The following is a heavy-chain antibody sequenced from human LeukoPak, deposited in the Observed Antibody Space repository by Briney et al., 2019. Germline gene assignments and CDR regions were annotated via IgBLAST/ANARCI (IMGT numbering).Heavy chain of an antibody. CDR3: ARDGLTYARDY. CDR2: LKGDGSEE. CDR1: GFSIRNFW. Sequence: GGSLRLSCEAPGFSIRNFWMTWVRQAPGKGLEWVAHLKGDGSEEYYVDSVKGRFTTYRDSAKNSLYLQMNSLRVDDTAFYYCARDGLTYARDYWGQGTLVTVSS. V-gene: IGHV3-7*01. D-gene: IGHD2-2*01. J-gene: IGHJ4*02.